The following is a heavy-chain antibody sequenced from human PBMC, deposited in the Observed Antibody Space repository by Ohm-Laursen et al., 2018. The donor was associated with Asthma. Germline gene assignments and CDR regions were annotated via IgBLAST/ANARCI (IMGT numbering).Heavy chain of an antibody. J-gene: IGHJ6*02. Sequence: GSLRLSCAASGFTFSDYYMSWIRQAPGKGLEWVSYISSSSSYTNYADSVKGRFTISRDNAKNSLYLQMNSMRAEDTAVYYCARRGYCSSTSCYPSHYYYYGMDVWGQGTTVTVSS. CDR3: ARRGYCSSTSCYPSHYYYYGMDV. D-gene: IGHD2-2*01. CDR1: GFTFSDYY. V-gene: IGHV3-11*06. CDR2: ISSSSSYT.